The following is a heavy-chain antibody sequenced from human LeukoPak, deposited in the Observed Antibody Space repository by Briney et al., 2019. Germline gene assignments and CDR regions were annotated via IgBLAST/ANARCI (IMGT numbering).Heavy chain of an antibody. D-gene: IGHD4-17*01. J-gene: IGHJ4*02. CDR3: ARDTTVTTGGY. CDR1: GFTFSSYN. V-gene: IGHV3-21*01. CDR2: ISTSSSYI. Sequence: GGSLRLSCAASGFTFSSYNMKWVRQAPGKGLEWVSSISTSSSYIYYADSVKGRFTISRDNAKNSLYLQMNSLRAEDTAVYYCARDTTVTTGGYWGQGTLVTVSS.